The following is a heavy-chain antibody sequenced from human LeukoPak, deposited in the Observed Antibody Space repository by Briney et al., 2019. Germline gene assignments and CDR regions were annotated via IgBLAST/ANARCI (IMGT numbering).Heavy chain of an antibody. J-gene: IGHJ6*04. V-gene: IGHV4-4*02. D-gene: IGHD4-17*01. CDR3: AREGTYGDYYYGMDV. CDR2: IYHSVST. Sequence: SETLSLTCAVSGGSISSSNWWSWVRQPPGKWLEWIGEIYHSVSTNYNPSLKSRVTISVAKSKNQFSLKLSSVTGADTAVYYCAREGTYGDYYYGMDVWGKGTTVTVSS. CDR1: GGSISSSNW.